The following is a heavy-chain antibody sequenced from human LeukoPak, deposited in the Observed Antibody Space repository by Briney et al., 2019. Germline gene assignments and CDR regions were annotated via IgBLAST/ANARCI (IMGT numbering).Heavy chain of an antibody. CDR2: MNPNSGGT. Sequence: ASVKVSCKASGDTFTGYYMHWVRQAPGQGLEWMGWMNPNSGGTNYAQKFQGWVTMTRDTSISTAYMELSRLRSDDTAVYYCARTRIRCSSTSCYRYGMDVWGQGTTVTVSS. CDR1: GDTFTGYY. J-gene: IGHJ6*02. D-gene: IGHD2-2*01. CDR3: ARTRIRCSSTSCYRYGMDV. V-gene: IGHV1-2*04.